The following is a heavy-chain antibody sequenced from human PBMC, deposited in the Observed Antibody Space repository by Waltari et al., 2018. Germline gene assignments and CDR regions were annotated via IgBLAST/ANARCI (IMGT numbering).Heavy chain of an antibody. J-gene: IGHJ5*02. V-gene: IGHV4-34*01. D-gene: IGHD4-4*01. CDR2: INHSGST. CDR1: GGSFSGYY. CDR3: ARGCPYTVTTTSVSLNWFDP. Sequence: QVQLQQWGAGLLKPSETLSLTCAVYGGSFSGYYWSWIRQPPGKGLEWIGEINHSGSTNYNPSLKSRVTISVDTSKNQFSLKLSSVTAADTAVYYCARGCPYTVTTTSVSLNWFDPWGQGTLVTVSS.